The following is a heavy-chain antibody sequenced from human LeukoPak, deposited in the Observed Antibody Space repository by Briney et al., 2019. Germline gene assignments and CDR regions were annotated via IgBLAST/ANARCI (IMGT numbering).Heavy chain of an antibody. CDR2: IYYTGST. V-gene: IGHV4-59*01. CDR1: GGSISSYY. J-gene: IGHJ6*03. CDR3: ARSMIVVVSDYYYYYMDV. D-gene: IGHD3-22*01. Sequence: SETLSLTCTVSGGSISSYYWSWIRQPPGKGLEWIGYIYYTGSTNYKPSLKSRVTISVDTSKNQFSLKLNSVTAADTAVYYCARSMIVVVSDYYYYYMDVWGKGTTVTVSS.